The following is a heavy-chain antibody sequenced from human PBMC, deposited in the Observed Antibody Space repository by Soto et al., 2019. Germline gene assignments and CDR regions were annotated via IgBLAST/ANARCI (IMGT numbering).Heavy chain of an antibody. CDR3: ARGPQFPDIEVIPGAVDD. CDR1: GYTFTNNG. Sequence: QVQLVQSGGEVKKPGASVKVSCKTSGYTFTNNGINWVRQAPGQGLEWMGWISGYNANTKYAQKFQGRVTLTTDTVTSTAFMELRSLRSDDTAVFYCARGPQFPDIEVIPGAVDDWGQGTLVTVSS. CDR2: ISGYNANT. J-gene: IGHJ4*02. D-gene: IGHD2-2*01. V-gene: IGHV1-18*04.